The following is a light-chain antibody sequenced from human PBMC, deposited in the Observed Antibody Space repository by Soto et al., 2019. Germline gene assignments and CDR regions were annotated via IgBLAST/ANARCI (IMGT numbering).Light chain of an antibody. J-gene: IGLJ1*01. CDR1: NIGRKG. CDR3: QVWDSPSDHYV. Sequence: SYELTQPPSVSVAPGQMARITCGGNNIGRKGVHWYQQKPGQAPVLVVYDDSERPSGIPERFSGSNSGNTATLTISRAEAGDEADYYCQVWDSPSDHYVFGTGTKLTVL. V-gene: IGLV3-21*02. CDR2: DDS.